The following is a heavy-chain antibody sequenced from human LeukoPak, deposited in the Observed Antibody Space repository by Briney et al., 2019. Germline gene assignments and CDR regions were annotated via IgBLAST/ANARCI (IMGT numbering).Heavy chain of an antibody. J-gene: IGHJ4*02. CDR3: ARGGYDSSAYFDY. V-gene: IGHV3-30-3*01. D-gene: IGHD3-22*01. CDR2: ISYDGSNK. Sequence: SCKASGGTFSSYAMHWVRQAPGKGLEWVAVISYDGSNKYYADSVKGRFTISRDNSKNTLYLQMNSLRAEDTAVYYCARGGYDSSAYFDYWGQGTLVTVSS. CDR1: GGTFSSYA.